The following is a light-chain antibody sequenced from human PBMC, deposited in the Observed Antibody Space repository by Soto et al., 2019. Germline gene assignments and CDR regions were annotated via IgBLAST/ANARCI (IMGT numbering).Light chain of an antibody. V-gene: IGLV2-11*01. J-gene: IGLJ3*02. CDR3: CSYAGSYTLV. Sequence: QSVLTKPRSVSGSPGQSVTISCTGTSSDVGAYNYVSWYQQHPGKVPKLMIYDVSRRPSGVPDRFSGSKSGNTASLTISGLQADDEADYYCCSYAGSYTLVFGGGTKLTVL. CDR2: DVS. CDR1: SSDVGAYNY.